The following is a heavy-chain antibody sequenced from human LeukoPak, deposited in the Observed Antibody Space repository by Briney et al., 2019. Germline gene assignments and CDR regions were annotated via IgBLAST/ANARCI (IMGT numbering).Heavy chain of an antibody. D-gene: IGHD5-24*01. J-gene: IGHJ4*02. Sequence: GGSLRLSCGASGVTFKNARMNWVRQAPGKGLEWGGRIKDKEDGEQINYTASVQGRFIISREDSKNTVYLQMNRLRIEDTVIYYGITDGHGDNEFGHWGQGILVSVSA. CDR3: ITDGHGDNEFGH. CDR2: IKDKEDGEQI. V-gene: IGHV3-15*01. CDR1: GVTFKNAR.